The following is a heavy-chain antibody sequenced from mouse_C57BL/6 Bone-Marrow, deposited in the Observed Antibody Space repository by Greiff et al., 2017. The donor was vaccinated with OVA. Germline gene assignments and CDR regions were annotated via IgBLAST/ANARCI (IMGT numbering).Heavy chain of an antibody. CDR2: INTGNSDT. J-gene: IGHJ3*01. CDR1: GYTFTSYW. D-gene: IGHD1-1*01. CDR3: TRAWNYYCSSWFAY. Sequence: EVQLQQSGTVLARPGASVKMSCKTSGYTFTSYWMHWVKQRPGQGLEWIGAINTGNSDTSYNQKFKGKAKLTAVTSSSPAYMELISLTNADFAVYYCTRAWNYYCSSWFAYWGQGTLVTVAA. V-gene: IGHV1-5*01.